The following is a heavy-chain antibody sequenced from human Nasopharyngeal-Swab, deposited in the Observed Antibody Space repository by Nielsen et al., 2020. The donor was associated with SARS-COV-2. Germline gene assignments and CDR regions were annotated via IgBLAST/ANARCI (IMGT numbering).Heavy chain of an antibody. CDR1: GFTFSDYA. V-gene: IGHV3-48*03. Sequence: GGSLRLSCVASGFTFSDYAVNCVRQAPGEGLEWVSSISSSGFTIYYADSVKGRFTISRDNARNSLYLQMNSLRAEDTALYYCARESPRTNWHDGYFDYWGHGTLVTVSS. J-gene: IGHJ4*01. CDR3: ARESPRTNWHDGYFDY. D-gene: IGHD1-1*01. CDR2: ISSSGFTI.